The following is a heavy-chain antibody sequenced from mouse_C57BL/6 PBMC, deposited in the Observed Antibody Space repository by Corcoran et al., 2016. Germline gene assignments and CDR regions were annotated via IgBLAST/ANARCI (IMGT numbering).Heavy chain of an antibody. D-gene: IGHD1-2*01. CDR3: ARGDYGPY. Sequence: VQLQQSGPELVKPGASVKISCKASGYTFTDYYMNWVKQSHGKSLEWIGDINPNNGGTSYNQKFKGKATLTVDKSSSTAYMELRSLTSEDSAVYYCARGDYGPYWGQGTTLTVS. CDR1: GYTFTDYY. J-gene: IGHJ2*01. CDR2: INPNNGGT. V-gene: IGHV1-26*01.